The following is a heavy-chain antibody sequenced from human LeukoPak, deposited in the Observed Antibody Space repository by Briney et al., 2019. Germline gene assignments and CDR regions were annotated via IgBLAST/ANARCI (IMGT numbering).Heavy chain of an antibody. V-gene: IGHV1-46*01. CDR3: ARGDQQLAEGNH. CDR2: VNPSSGRT. J-gene: IGHJ4*02. D-gene: IGHD6-13*01. Sequence: GASVKVSCKASGYTFSGYYMHWVRQAPGQGLEWMGIVNPSSGRTSYAQKFQGSVTMTRGTSTSTVYMELSSLRSEDTAVYFCARGDQQLAEGNHWGQGTLVTVSS. CDR1: GYTFSGYY.